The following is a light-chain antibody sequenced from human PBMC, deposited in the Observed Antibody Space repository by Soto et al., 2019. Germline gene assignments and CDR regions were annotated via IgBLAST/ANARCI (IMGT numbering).Light chain of an antibody. CDR3: QQYGSSPPWT. J-gene: IGKJ1*01. V-gene: IGKV3-20*01. CDR2: GAS. Sequence: EIVLTQSPGTLYLSPGERATLSCRASQSVSSSYLAWYQQKPGQAPRLLIYGASSRATGIPDRFSGSGSGTDLTLTISRLEPEDFAEYYCQQYGSSPPWTFGQGTKVEI. CDR1: QSVSSSY.